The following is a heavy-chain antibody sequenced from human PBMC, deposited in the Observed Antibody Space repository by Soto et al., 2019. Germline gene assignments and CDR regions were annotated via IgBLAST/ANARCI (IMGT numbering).Heavy chain of an antibody. CDR1: GGSFSGHY. V-gene: IGHV4-34*01. Sequence: QVQLQQWGAGLLKPSETLSLTCAVYGGSFSGHYWSWIRQPPGKGLEWIGQINHSGRTNYNPALKSRVTISIDTSMNQFSLNPSSVTAADTTVYYCARGTAGSHDAFDIWGQGTMVTVSS. CDR2: INHSGRT. J-gene: IGHJ3*02. D-gene: IGHD2-15*01. CDR3: ARGTAGSHDAFDI.